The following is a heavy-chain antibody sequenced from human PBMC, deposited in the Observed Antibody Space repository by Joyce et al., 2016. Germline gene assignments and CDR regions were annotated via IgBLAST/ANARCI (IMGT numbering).Heavy chain of an antibody. D-gene: IGHD2-15*01. CDR1: GFTFSGYS. CDR2: IDRSSTTI. J-gene: IGHJ4*02. CDR3: ARDPDCDGGNCYSDFDY. Sequence: EVQLVESGGGLVQPGGSLRLSCVASGFTFSGYSMNWVRQAPGKGLEWISYIDRSSTTIYYAESVKGRFTISRDNVKNSVYLQMNSLRADDTAVYFCARDPDCDGGNCYSDFDYWGQGTLVTVSS. V-gene: IGHV3-48*01.